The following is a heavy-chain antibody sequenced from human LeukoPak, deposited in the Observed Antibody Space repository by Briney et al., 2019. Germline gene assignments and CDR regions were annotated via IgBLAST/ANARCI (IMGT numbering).Heavy chain of an antibody. V-gene: IGHV5-51*01. CDR1: GYNFPTYW. Sequence: GESLKISCEGSGYNFPTYWIAWVRQMPGKGLEWMGIIYPGDSDTRYSPSFQGQVTISADKSISTAYLQWSSLKASDTAMYYCARRGAVAGTDYWGQGTLVTVSS. J-gene: IGHJ4*02. D-gene: IGHD6-19*01. CDR3: ARRGAVAGTDY. CDR2: IYPGDSDT.